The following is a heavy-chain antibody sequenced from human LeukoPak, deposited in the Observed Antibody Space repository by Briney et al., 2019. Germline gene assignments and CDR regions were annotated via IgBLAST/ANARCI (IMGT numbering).Heavy chain of an antibody. D-gene: IGHD3-9*01. CDR1: GFTFSTYA. Sequence: GGSLRLSCAASGFTFSTYAMSWVRQAPGKGLEWVSTIGANSGSTYYADSVKGRFTISRDNSKNTLYLQMNSLRAEDTAVYYCAKVHYDILTGYSDYWGQGTLVTVSS. CDR3: AKVHYDILTGYSDY. J-gene: IGHJ4*02. V-gene: IGHV3-23*01. CDR2: IGANSGST.